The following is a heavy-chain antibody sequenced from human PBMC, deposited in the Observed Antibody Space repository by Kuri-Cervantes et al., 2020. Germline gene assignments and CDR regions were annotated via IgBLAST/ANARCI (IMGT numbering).Heavy chain of an antibody. D-gene: IGHD5-12*01. Sequence: SETLSLTCAVYGGSFSGYYWSWIRQPPGKGLEWIGEINHSGSTNYNPSLKSRVTISLDTSKNRFSLKLRSVAAADTAMYYCARLVVATSFYFDNWGQGTLVTVSS. J-gene: IGHJ4*02. CDR2: INHSGST. V-gene: IGHV4-34*01. CDR1: GGSFSGYY. CDR3: ARLVVATSFYFDN.